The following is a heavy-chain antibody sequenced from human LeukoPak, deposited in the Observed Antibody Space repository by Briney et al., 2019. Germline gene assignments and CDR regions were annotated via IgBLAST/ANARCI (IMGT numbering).Heavy chain of an antibody. CDR1: GGSISRYY. D-gene: IGHD3-3*01. CDR3: ARDPRFLEWPEYVFDI. V-gene: IGHV4-59*01. J-gene: IGHJ3*02. CDR2: MHYSGTT. Sequence: SETLSLTCTVSGGSISRYYWNWIRQPPGKGLEWIGYMHYSGTTNYNPSLKSRVTISVDTSKNQFSLKLSSVTAADTAVYYCARDPRFLEWPEYVFDIWGQGTMVTVSS.